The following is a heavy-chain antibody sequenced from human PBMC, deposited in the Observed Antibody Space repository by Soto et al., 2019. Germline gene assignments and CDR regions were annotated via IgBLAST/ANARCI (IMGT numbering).Heavy chain of an antibody. CDR2: IIPIFGTA. J-gene: IGHJ5*02. Sequence: SVKVSCKASGGTFSSYASSWVRQAPGQGLEWMGGIIPIFGTANYAQKFQGRFTISRDNSKNTLYLQMNSLRAEDTAVYYCAKASNWNYRWFDPWGQGTLVTVSS. D-gene: IGHD1-7*01. V-gene: IGHV1-69*05. CDR3: AKASNWNYRWFDP. CDR1: GGTFSSYA.